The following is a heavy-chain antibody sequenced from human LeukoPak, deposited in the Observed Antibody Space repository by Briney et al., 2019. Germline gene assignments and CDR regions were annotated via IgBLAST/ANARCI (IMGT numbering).Heavy chain of an antibody. J-gene: IGHJ6*03. CDR3: ARVPGRGGLSGWYYYYYYMDV. Sequence: PSETLSLTCTVSGYSISSGYYWGWIRQPPGKGLEWIGSIYHSGSTYYNPSLKSRVTISVDTSKNQFSLKLSSVTAADTAVYYCARVPGRGGLSGWYYYYYYMDVWGKGTTVTVSS. D-gene: IGHD6-19*01. CDR1: GYSISSGYY. V-gene: IGHV4-38-2*02. CDR2: IYHSGST.